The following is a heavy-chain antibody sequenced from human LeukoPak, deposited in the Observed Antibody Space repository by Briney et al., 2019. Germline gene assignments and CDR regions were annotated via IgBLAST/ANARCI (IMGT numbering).Heavy chain of an antibody. Sequence: GGSLRLSCAASGFTSSNAWMHWIRQAPGKGLEWVGRIKSKTAGGTTDYAAPVKGRFHISRDDSENMLYLQMNSLQTEDTALSYCFTDYGGGQGTLVTVPS. D-gene: IGHD4-17*01. CDR3: FTDYG. V-gene: IGHV3-15*01. CDR2: IKSKTAGGTT. J-gene: IGHJ4*02. CDR1: GFTSSNAW.